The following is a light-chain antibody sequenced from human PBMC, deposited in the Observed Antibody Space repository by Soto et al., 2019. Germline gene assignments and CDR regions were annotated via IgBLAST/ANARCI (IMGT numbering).Light chain of an antibody. CDR3: AAWDDSLGGRV. V-gene: IGLV1-47*01. J-gene: IGLJ3*02. CDR2: RDN. Sequence: QSVLTQPPSASGTPGQRVSISCSGSSSNIGSNYIYWYQQLPGTAPKLLIYRDNQRPSGVPDRFSGSRSGISASLAISGLRSDDEAAFYCAAWDDSLGGRVFGGGTKLTVL. CDR1: SSNIGSNY.